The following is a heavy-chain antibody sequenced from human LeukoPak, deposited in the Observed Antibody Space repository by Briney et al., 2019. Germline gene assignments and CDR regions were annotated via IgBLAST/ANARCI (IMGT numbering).Heavy chain of an antibody. J-gene: IGHJ6*03. CDR2: IYHSGST. V-gene: IGHV4-38-2*02. CDR3: ARVVRDSSWYSDYMDV. D-gene: IGHD6-13*01. Sequence: SETLSLTCTVSGYSISSGYYWGWIRQPPGKGLEWIGSIYHSGSTYYNPSLKSRVTISVDTSKNQFSLKLSSVTAADTAAYYCARVVRDSSWYSDYMDVWGKGTTVTVSS. CDR1: GYSISSGYY.